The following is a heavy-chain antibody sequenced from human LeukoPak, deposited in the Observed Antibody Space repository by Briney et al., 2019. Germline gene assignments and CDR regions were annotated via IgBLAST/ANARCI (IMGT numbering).Heavy chain of an antibody. V-gene: IGHV4-34*01. Sequence: PSETLSLTCAVYGGSFSGYYWSWIRQPPGKGLEWIGEINHSGSTNYNPSLKSRVTISVDTSKNQFSLKLSSVTAADTAVYYCARGELLTYWGQRTLVTVSS. J-gene: IGHJ4*02. D-gene: IGHD2-15*01. CDR2: INHSGST. CDR3: ARGELLTY. CDR1: GGSFSGYY.